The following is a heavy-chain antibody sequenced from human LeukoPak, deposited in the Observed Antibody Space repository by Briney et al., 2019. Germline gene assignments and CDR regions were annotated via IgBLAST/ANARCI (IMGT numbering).Heavy chain of an antibody. J-gene: IGHJ4*02. CDR1: GFTVSSNY. CDR3: ARDKGFWSSGWLDY. Sequence: GGSLRLSCAASGFTVSSNYMSWVRQAPGKGLEWVSVIYSGGSTYYADSVKGRFTISRDNTKNTLYLQMNSLRAEDTAVYYCARDKGFWSSGWLDYWGQGTLVTVSS. D-gene: IGHD6-19*01. CDR2: IYSGGST. V-gene: IGHV3-66*01.